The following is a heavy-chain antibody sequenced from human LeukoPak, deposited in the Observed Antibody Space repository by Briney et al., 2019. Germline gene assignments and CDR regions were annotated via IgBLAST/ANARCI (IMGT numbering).Heavy chain of an antibody. CDR2: INPSGGST. J-gene: IGHJ4*02. D-gene: IGHD3-22*01. V-gene: IGHV1-46*01. CDR1: GYTFTSYY. CDR3: ARETYYYDSSYYVDY. Sequence: ASVKVSCKASGYTFTSYYMHWVRQAPGQGLEWMGIINPSGGSTSYAQKFQGRATMTRDTSTSTVYMELSSLRSEDTAVYYCARETYYYDSSYYVDYWGQGTLVTVSS.